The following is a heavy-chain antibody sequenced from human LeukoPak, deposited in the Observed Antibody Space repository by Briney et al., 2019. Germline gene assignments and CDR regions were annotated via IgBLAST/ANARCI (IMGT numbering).Heavy chain of an antibody. CDR1: GGSISSGGYS. CDR3: ARGATVTTLDP. Sequence: PSETLSLTCAVSGGSISSGGYSWSWIRQPPGKGLEWIGYIYHSGSTYYNPSLKSRVTISVDRSKNQSSLKLSSVTAADTAVYYCARGATVTTLDPWGQGTLVTVSS. J-gene: IGHJ5*02. D-gene: IGHD4-17*01. V-gene: IGHV4-30-2*01. CDR2: IYHSGST.